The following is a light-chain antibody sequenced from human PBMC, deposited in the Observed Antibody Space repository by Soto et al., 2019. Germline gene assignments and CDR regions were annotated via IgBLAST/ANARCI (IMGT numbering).Light chain of an antibody. V-gene: IGKV1-12*01. CDR1: QGIGSW. J-gene: IGKJ4*01. CDR3: QQGDSFPLT. CDR2: AAS. Sequence: DIQMTQSPSSVSASVGDRVTITCRASQGIGSWLAWFQQKPGEAPSLLIYAASSLHSGVPSRFSGSVSGTDFTLTITSLQPEDFATYYCQQGDSFPLTFGGGTKVEIK.